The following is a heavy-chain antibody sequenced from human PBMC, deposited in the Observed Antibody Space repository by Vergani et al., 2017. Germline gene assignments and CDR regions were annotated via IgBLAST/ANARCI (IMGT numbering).Heavy chain of an antibody. CDR2: IYTTGST. CDR3: ARGYYGRGDN. Sequence: QVQLQESGPGLVKPSQTLSLICSVSGDSITSSTYYCSWTRQPAGKGLEYIGRIYTTGSTNYNPSLKSRVTISVDTSKNQFSLNLSSVTAADTAMYYCARGYYGRGDNWGQGTLVTVSS. D-gene: IGHD3-16*01. V-gene: IGHV4-61*02. J-gene: IGHJ4*02. CDR1: GDSITSSTYY.